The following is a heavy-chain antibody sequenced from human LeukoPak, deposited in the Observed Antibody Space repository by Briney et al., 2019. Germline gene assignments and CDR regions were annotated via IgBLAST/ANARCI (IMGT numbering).Heavy chain of an antibody. Sequence: PSETLSLTCTVSGGSISSYYWSWIRQPPGKGLEWIGYIYYSGSTNYNPSLKSRVTISVDTSKNQFSLKLSSVTAADTAVYYCARQIASAGTAGFDFWGQGALVTVSS. CDR2: IYYSGST. CDR1: GGSISSYY. D-gene: IGHD6-13*01. J-gene: IGHJ4*02. CDR3: ARQIASAGTAGFDF. V-gene: IGHV4-59*01.